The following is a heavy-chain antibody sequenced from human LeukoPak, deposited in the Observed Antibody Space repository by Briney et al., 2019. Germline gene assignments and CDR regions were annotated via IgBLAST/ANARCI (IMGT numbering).Heavy chain of an antibody. CDR2: IWYDGSNK. J-gene: IGHJ5*02. CDR3: ARDRSNYLWFDP. D-gene: IGHD4-11*01. CDR1: GFTFSSYG. Sequence: GGSLRLSCAASGFTFSSYGMHWVRQAPGKGLEWVAVIWYDGSNKYYADSVKGRLTISRDNSKNTLYLQMNSLRAEDTAVYYCARDRSNYLWFDPWGQGTLVTVSS. V-gene: IGHV3-33*08.